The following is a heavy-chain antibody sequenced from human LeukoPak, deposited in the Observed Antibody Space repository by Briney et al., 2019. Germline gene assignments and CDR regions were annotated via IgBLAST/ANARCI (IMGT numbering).Heavy chain of an antibody. J-gene: IGHJ5*02. D-gene: IGHD3-10*01. CDR2: IYYSGST. Sequence: PSETLSLTCTVSGGSISSSGYYWGWIRQPPGKGLEWIGSIYYSGSTYCNPSLKSRVTISVDTSKNQFSLKLSSVTAADTAVYYCARHEVKWFGELVWFDPWGQGTLVTVSS. V-gene: IGHV4-39*01. CDR3: ARHEVKWFGELVWFDP. CDR1: GGSISSSGYY.